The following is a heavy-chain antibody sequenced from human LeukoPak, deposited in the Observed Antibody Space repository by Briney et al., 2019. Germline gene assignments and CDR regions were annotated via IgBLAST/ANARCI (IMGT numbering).Heavy chain of an antibody. Sequence: ASVKVSCKASGYTFTSYGISWVRQAPGQGLEWMGWISAYNGNTNYAQKLQGRVTMTTDTSTSTAYMELRSLRSDDTAVYYCARGRKNYCSGGSRYLNWFDPWGQGTLVTVSS. J-gene: IGHJ5*02. CDR1: GYTFTSYG. V-gene: IGHV1-18*01. CDR3: ARGRKNYCSGGSRYLNWFDP. D-gene: IGHD2-15*01. CDR2: ISAYNGNT.